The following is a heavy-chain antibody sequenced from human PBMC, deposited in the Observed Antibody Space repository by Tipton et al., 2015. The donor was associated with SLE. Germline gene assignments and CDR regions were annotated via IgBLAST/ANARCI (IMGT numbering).Heavy chain of an antibody. D-gene: IGHD1-7*01. CDR3: VRGRTKDYYYYYMDV. CDR1: GGPISSSGYY. Sequence: TLSLTCTVSGGPISSSGYYWGWIRQPAGQGLEWIGRISSGGSTIYSSSLKSRVTISRDTSKNQFYLNLRSVTAADTAVYYCVRGRTKDYYYYYMDVWGEGTTVTVSS. J-gene: IGHJ6*03. CDR2: ISSGGST. V-gene: IGHV4-61*02.